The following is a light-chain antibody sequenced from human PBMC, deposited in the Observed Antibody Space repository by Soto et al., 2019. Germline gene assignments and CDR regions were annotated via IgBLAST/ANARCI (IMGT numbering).Light chain of an antibody. J-gene: IGKJ1*01. CDR2: KAS. Sequence: DIRMNQSPSTMSASVGDRATITCRASQSISSWLAWYQQKPGKAPKLLIYKASTLKSGVPSRFSGSGSGTEFTLTISSLQPDDFATYYCQHYNSYSEAFGQGTKVDI. CDR3: QHYNSYSEA. CDR1: QSISSW. V-gene: IGKV1-5*03.